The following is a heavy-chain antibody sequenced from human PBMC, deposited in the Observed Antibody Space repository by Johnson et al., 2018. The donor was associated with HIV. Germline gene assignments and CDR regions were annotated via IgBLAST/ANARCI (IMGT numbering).Heavy chain of an antibody. D-gene: IGHD3-10*01. CDR2: IRYDGSNK. CDR3: AGEGRTGPDTFDI. J-gene: IGHJ3*02. V-gene: IGHV3-30*02. Sequence: QVQLVESGGGVVKPGGSLRLSCAASGFTFSSYGMHCVRQAPGKGLEWVAFIRYDGSNKYYADSVKGRFTISRDNSKNALFLQINGLRAEDTAVYYCAGEGRTGPDTFDIWGQGTMLTVSS. CDR1: GFTFSSYG.